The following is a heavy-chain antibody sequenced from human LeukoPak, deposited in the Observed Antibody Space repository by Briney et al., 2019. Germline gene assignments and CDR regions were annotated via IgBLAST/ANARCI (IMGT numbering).Heavy chain of an antibody. V-gene: IGHV3-74*01. CDR1: GFTFSSYS. D-gene: IGHD1-26*01. CDR3: ARDRKVYSGVEGAFDI. CDR2: IDSDGSST. J-gene: IGHJ3*02. Sequence: PGGSLRLSCAASGFTFSSYSMHWVRQAPGKGLVWVSRIDSDGSSTNYADSVKGRFTISRDNAKNTLYLQMNSLRAEDTAVYYCARDRKVYSGVEGAFDIWGQGTMVTVSS.